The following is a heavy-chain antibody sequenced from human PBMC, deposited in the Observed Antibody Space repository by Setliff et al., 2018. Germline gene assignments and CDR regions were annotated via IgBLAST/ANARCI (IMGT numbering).Heavy chain of an antibody. CDR2: INPSGGST. D-gene: IGHD3-3*01. Sequence: ASVKVFCKASGYTFTSYYMHWVRQAPGQGLEWMGIINPSGGSTSYAQKFQGRVTMTRDTSTSTVYMELSSLRSEDTAVYHCARGKTFFGAFIRAFDIWGQGRMVTVSS. CDR1: GYTFTSYY. CDR3: ARGKTFFGAFIRAFDI. V-gene: IGHV1-46*01. J-gene: IGHJ3*02.